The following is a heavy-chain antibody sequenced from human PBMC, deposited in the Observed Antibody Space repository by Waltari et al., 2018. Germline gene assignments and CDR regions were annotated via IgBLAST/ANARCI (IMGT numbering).Heavy chain of an antibody. CDR2: ISYDGSNK. Sequence: QVQLVASGGGVVQPGRSLRLSCAASGFTFSSYGLPWVRQAPGKGLGWVAVISYDGSNKYYADSVKGRFTISRDNSKNTLYLQMNSLRAEDTAVYYCAKDRATTVTTSLGYWGQGTLVTVSS. J-gene: IGHJ4*02. CDR1: GFTFSSYG. V-gene: IGHV3-30*18. CDR3: AKDRATTVTTSLGY. D-gene: IGHD4-17*01.